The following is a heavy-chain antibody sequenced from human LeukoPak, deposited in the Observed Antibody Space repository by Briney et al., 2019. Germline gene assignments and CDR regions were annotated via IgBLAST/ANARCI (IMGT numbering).Heavy chain of an antibody. CDR3: ASGYVAPNWFDP. J-gene: IGHJ5*02. CDR2: IWYDGSNK. CDR1: GFTFSSYG. V-gene: IGHV3-33*01. Sequence: GGSLRLSCAASGFTFSSYGMHWVRQAPGKGLEWVAVIWYDGSNKYYADSVKGRFTISRDNSKNTLYLQMNSLRAEDTAVYYCASGYVAPNWFDPWGQGTLVTVSS. D-gene: IGHD1-1*01.